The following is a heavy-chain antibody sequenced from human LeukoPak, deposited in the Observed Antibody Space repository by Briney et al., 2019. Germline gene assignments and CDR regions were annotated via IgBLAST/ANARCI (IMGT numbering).Heavy chain of an antibody. D-gene: IGHD2-15*01. CDR2: MYYSGPT. CDR1: GDSISGYY. Sequence: SETLSLNCSVSGDSISGYYWSWIRQPPGKGLEWMGFMYYSGPTCYTPSLRSRLTMSVDTSKNLFSLRLSSVTAADTAVYYCARHLKEKYCTGGSCGFDSWGQGTLVTVSS. V-gene: IGHV4-59*08. CDR3: ARHLKEKYCTGGSCGFDS. J-gene: IGHJ4*02.